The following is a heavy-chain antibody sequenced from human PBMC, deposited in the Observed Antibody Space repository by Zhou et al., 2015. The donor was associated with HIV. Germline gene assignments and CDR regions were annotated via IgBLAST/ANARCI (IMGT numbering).Heavy chain of an antibody. D-gene: IGHD3-22*01. J-gene: IGHJ4*02. CDR2: IIPIFGTA. CDR3: ATRAVYYYDSSGYPFDY. V-gene: IGHV1-69*12. CDR1: GGTFSSYA. Sequence: QVQLVQSGAEVKKPGSSVKVSCKASGGTFSSYAISWVRQAPGQGLEWMGGIIPIFGTANYAQKFQGRVTITADESTSTAYMELSSLRSEDTAVYYCATRAVYYYDSSGYPFDYWGQGTLVTVSS.